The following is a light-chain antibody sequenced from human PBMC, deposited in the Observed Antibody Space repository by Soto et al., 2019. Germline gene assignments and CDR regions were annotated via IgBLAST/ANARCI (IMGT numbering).Light chain of an antibody. V-gene: IGKV1-9*01. CDR3: QHYNSYSEA. J-gene: IGKJ1*01. Sequence: DIQLTQSPSFLSASVGDRVTLTCRASQGISSYLAWYQQKPGKAPKLLIYAASTLQSGVPSRFSGSGSGIEFTLTISSLQPEDFATYYCQHYNSYSEACGQGTKVDI. CDR2: AAS. CDR1: QGISSY.